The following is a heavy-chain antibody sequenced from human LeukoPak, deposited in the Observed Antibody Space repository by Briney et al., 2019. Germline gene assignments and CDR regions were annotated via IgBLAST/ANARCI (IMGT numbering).Heavy chain of an antibody. CDR2: ISSSGSYI. CDR3: ARDREPYCTGGTCYSTGDY. J-gene: IGHJ4*02. CDR1: GFTFSSCS. V-gene: IGHV3-21*06. D-gene: IGHD2-15*01. Sequence: GGSLRLSCAVSGFTFSSCSMNWVRQAPGKGLEWVSSISSSGSYIYYADSVKGRFTISRDNAKNSLYLQMNSPRAEDTAVYYCARDREPYCTGGTCYSTGDYWGQGTLVTVSS.